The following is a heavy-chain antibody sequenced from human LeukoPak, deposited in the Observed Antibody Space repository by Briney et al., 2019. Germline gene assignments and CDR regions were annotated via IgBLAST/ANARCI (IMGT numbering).Heavy chain of an antibody. J-gene: IGHJ3*02. CDR1: GDSINTDHY. V-gene: IGHV4-59*11. CDR3: ARASFTVGGATPSDVFDI. D-gene: IGHD1-26*01. CDR2: IYSRGTT. Sequence: PSETLSLTCTVSGDSINTDHYWSWIRQTPGKGLEWIGYIYSRGTTHYNPSLTGRVTISLDTSKNQFSLNLRSVTAADTALYYCARASFTVGGATPSDVFDIWGQATTVTVSP.